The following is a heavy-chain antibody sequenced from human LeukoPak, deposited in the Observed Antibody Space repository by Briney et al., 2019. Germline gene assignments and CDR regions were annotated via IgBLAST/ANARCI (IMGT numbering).Heavy chain of an antibody. V-gene: IGHV3-23*01. J-gene: IGHJ6*02. D-gene: IGHD3-16*01. CDR3: AKSRGISAGPSYYYYSLDV. Sequence: GGSLRLSCAASGFTYTNFGMSWVRQAPGKGLEWVSSITVNGERADYADSVNGRFTISRDNSKDTLYLQMNSLRVEDTAVYFCAKSRGISAGPSYYYYSLDVWGRGTTVTVSS. CDR2: ITVNGERA. CDR1: GFTYTNFG.